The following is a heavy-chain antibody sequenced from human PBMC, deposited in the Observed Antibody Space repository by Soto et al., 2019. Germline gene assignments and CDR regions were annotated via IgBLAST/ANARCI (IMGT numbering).Heavy chain of an antibody. D-gene: IGHD3-10*01. CDR2: INHSGST. J-gene: IGHJ6*03. CDR3: GRGQPPMVRGLTRSYYYMDV. Sequence: PSETLSLTCAVYGGSFSGYYWSWIRQPPGKGLGWIGEINHSGSTNYNPSLKSRVTISVDTSKNQFSLKLSSVTAADTAVYYCGRGQPPMVRGLTRSYYYMDVWGKGTTVTVSS. CDR1: GGSFSGYY. V-gene: IGHV4-34*01.